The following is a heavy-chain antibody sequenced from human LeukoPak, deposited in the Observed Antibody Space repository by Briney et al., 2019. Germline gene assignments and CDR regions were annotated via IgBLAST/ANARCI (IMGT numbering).Heavy chain of an antibody. Sequence: PGGSLRLSCAASGFSFSAYPMGWVRQAPGKGLQWLSGISASGDVTFHADRVKGRFAISRDNSKNTLYLQMTGLRAGDTAEYYCARGARISSSWYSSVWGQGTLITVS. V-gene: IGHV3-23*01. CDR2: ISASGDVT. D-gene: IGHD2-2*01. CDR3: ARGARISSSWYSSV. J-gene: IGHJ4*02. CDR1: GFSFSAYP.